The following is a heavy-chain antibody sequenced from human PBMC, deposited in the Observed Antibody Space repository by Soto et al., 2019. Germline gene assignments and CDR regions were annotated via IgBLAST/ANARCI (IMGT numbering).Heavy chain of an antibody. CDR3: ACSLLTPFDY. V-gene: IGHV3-74*01. D-gene: IGHD7-27*01. CDR2: INSDGGST. J-gene: IGHJ4*02. Sequence: PGGSLRLSCAASGFTFSTYWMHWVRQVPGKGLVWVSRINSDGGSTTYADSVKGRFTISRDNAKSTLYLQLNSLRVEDTAVYYCACSLLTPFDYWGQGTLVTVS. CDR1: GFTFSTYW.